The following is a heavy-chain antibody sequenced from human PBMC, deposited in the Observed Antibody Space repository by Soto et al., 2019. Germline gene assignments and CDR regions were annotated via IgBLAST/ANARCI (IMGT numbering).Heavy chain of an antibody. CDR2: IYSDGST. J-gene: IGHJ5*02. CDR3: ARDGRSGELFLNWFDP. D-gene: IGHD3-10*01. CDR1: GFTVSSHY. V-gene: IGHV3-53*01. Sequence: GGSLRLSCVASGFTVSSHYMNWVRQAPGKGLEWVSVIYSDGSTYYADSVKGRFTVSRHKSKNTLYLQMNSLRAEDTAVYYCARDGRSGELFLNWFDPWGQGTLVTVSS.